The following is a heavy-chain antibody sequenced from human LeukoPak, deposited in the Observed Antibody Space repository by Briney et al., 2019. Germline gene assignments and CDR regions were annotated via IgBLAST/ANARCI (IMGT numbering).Heavy chain of an antibody. CDR3: AKDTGSLYYYMDV. Sequence: GGSLRLSCAASGFTFDDYAMHWVRQAPGKGLEWVSLISWDGGSTYYADSVKGRFTISRDNSKNSLYLQMNSLRAEDTALYYCAKDTGSLYYYMDVWGKGTTVTVSS. CDR2: ISWDGGST. D-gene: IGHD3-10*01. J-gene: IGHJ6*03. CDR1: GFTFDDYA. V-gene: IGHV3-43D*03.